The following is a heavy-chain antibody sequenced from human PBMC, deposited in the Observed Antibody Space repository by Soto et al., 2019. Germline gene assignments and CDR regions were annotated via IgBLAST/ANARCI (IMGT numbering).Heavy chain of an antibody. CDR1: GDSIRGSSYY. Sequence: QLQLQESGPGLVKPSETLSLTCTVSGDSIRGSSYYWAWIRQPPGQELEWIGTVYYSGTTYYHPSLKSRVTLSVDPSKNQFSLRLNLVTATDTGTYFCARHGGTTPFDFWGQGIQVAVSS. CDR2: VYYSGTT. CDR3: ARHGGTTPFDF. J-gene: IGHJ4*02. D-gene: IGHD1-7*01. V-gene: IGHV4-39*01.